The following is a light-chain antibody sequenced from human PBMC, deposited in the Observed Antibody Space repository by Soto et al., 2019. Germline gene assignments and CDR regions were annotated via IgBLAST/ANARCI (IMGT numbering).Light chain of an antibody. Sequence: QSVLTQPPSVSGAPGQRVTMSCTGSSSNIGAGCDVHWYQHLPGTVPKLLIYGNTNRPSGVPDRFSGSKSGTSASLAITGLQAEDEADYYCQSYDTSLSGPVVFGGGTKLTVL. CDR1: SSNIGAGCD. V-gene: IGLV1-40*01. J-gene: IGLJ2*01. CDR2: GNT. CDR3: QSYDTSLSGPVV.